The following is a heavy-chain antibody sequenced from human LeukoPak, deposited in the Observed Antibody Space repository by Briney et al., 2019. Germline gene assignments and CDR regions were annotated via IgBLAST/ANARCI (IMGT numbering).Heavy chain of an antibody. CDR2: IYYSGST. D-gene: IGHD6-6*01. V-gene: IGHV4-31*03. J-gene: IGHJ5*02. Sequence: SETLSLTGTVSGGSISSGGYYWSWIRQHPGKGLEWIGYIYYSGSTYYNPSLKSRVTISVDTSKNQFSLKLSSVTAADTAVYYCAREDLRSSFDPWGQGTLVTVSS. CDR1: GGSISSGGYY. CDR3: AREDLRSSFDP.